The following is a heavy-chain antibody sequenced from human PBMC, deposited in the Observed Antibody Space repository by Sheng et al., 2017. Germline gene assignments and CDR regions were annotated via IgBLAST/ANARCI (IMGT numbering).Heavy chain of an antibody. V-gene: IGHV4-38-2*01. CDR3: ARAVCSGGSCYRYYFDY. D-gene: IGHD2-15*01. Sequence: QVQLQESGPGLVKPSETLSLTCAVSGYSISSGYYWGWIRQPPGKGLEWIGSIYHSGSTYYNPSLKSRVTISVDTSKNQFSLKLSSVTAADTAVYYCARAVCSGGSCYRYYFDYWGQGTLVTVSS. CDR2: IYHSGST. J-gene: IGHJ4*02. CDR1: GYSISSGYY.